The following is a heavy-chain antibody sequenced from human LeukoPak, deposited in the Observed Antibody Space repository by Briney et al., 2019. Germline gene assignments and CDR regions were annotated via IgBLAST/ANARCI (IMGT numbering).Heavy chain of an antibody. J-gene: IGHJ4*02. CDR2: IYSGGST. CDR1: GFTFSSYA. Sequence: GGSLRLSCAASGFTFSSYAMSWVRQAPGKGLECVSLIYSGGSTYYADSVKGRFTISRDNSENTLYLQMNSLRAEDTAVYYCARDGVSAAGTGPSFEHWGQGTLVTVSS. V-gene: IGHV3-66*01. D-gene: IGHD6-13*01. CDR3: ARDGVSAAGTGPSFEH.